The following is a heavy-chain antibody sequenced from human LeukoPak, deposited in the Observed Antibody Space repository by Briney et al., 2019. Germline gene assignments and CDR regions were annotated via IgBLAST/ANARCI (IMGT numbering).Heavy chain of an antibody. D-gene: IGHD5-12*01. CDR3: ARGRLNY. V-gene: IGHV3-7*01. Sequence: GGSLRLSCAASGFTFSNYWMTWVRQTPGKGLEWMAIIKQDGSEKYHVDSVKGRFTISRDNAKNSLYLQMNSLSAEDTAVYYCARGRLNYWGQGTLVTVSS. CDR2: IKQDGSEK. CDR1: GFTFSNYW. J-gene: IGHJ4*02.